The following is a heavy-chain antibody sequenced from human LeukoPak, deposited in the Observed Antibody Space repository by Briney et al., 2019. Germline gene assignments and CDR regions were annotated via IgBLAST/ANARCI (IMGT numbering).Heavy chain of an antibody. CDR3: ARDRYCSSTSCYWGIGWFDP. V-gene: IGHV3-66*02. CDR2: IYSGGST. D-gene: IGHD2-2*01. CDR1: GFTVSSNY. Sequence: GGSLRLSCAASGFTVSSNYMSWVRQAPGKGLEWVSVIYSGGSTYYADSVKGRFTISRDNSKNTLYLQMNSLRAEDTAVYYCARDRYCSSTSCYWGIGWFDPWGQGTLVTVSS. J-gene: IGHJ5*02.